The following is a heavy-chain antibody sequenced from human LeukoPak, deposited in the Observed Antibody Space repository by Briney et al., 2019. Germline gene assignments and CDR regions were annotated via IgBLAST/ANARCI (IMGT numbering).Heavy chain of an antibody. CDR2: ISAYNGNT. CDR1: GYTFTSYG. J-gene: IGHJ4*02. D-gene: IGHD1-26*01. CDR3: ARDRHGRQWEVLRLADY. Sequence: GASVKVSCKASGYTFTSYGISWVRQAPGQGLEWMGWISAYNGNTNYAQKLQGRVTMTTDTSTSTAYMELRSLRSDDTAVYYCARDRHGRQWEVLRLADYWGQGTLVTVSS. V-gene: IGHV1-18*01.